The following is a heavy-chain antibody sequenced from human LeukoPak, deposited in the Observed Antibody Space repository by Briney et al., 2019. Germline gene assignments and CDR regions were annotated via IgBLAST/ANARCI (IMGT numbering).Heavy chain of an antibody. CDR2: ISAHNGNT. Sequence: ASVKVSCKASGYTFTSYGISWVRQAPGQGLEWMGWISAHNGNTNYAQKLQGRVTMTTDTSTSTAYMELRSLRSDDTAVYYCARSGRCSGGSCYYYYGMDVWGQGTTVTVSS. J-gene: IGHJ6*02. CDR3: ARSGRCSGGSCYYYYGMDV. CDR1: GYTFTSYG. D-gene: IGHD2-15*01. V-gene: IGHV1-18*01.